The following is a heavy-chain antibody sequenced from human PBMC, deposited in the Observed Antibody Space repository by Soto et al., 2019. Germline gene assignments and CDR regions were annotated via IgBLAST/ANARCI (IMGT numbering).Heavy chain of an antibody. Sequence: PSETLSLTCTVSGGSISSYYWTWIRQPPGKGLEWIGYIYYSGSTNYNPSLKSRVTISVDTSKTQFSLKLSSVTAADTAVYYCARGISPEHAWSGYFQGHYFDNWGLGTLVTVSS. D-gene: IGHD3-3*01. CDR1: GGSISSYY. J-gene: IGHJ4*02. CDR3: ARGISPEHAWSGYFQGHYFDN. V-gene: IGHV4-59*08. CDR2: IYYSGST.